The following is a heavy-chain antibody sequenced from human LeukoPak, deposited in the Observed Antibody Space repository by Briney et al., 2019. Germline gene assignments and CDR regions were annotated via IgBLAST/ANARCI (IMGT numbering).Heavy chain of an antibody. J-gene: IGHJ4*02. V-gene: IGHV4-4*08. CDR1: GASITDYY. D-gene: IGHD6-19*01. Sequence: SETLSLTCTVSGASITDYYWSWIRQTPEMGLEYIGYIHISGKTYNNPSLKGRVTVSLDTSQNQFSLKLTSVTAADTAVYFCARVATPDVSSPLDFWGQGILVTVSS. CDR3: ARVATPDVSSPLDF. CDR2: IHISGKT.